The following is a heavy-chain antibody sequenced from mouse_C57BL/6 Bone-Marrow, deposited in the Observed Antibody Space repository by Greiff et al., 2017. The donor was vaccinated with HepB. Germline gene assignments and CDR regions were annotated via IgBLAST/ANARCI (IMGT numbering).Heavy chain of an antibody. CDR3: ARDLGYGSSSWCAY. V-gene: IGHV5-4*01. D-gene: IGHD1-1*01. J-gene: IGHJ3*01. Sequence: DVKLQESGGGLVKPGGSLKLSCAASGFTFSSYAMSWVRQTPEKRLEWVATISDGGSYTYYPDNVKGRFTISRDNAKNNLYLQMSHLKSEDTAMYYCARDLGYGSSSWCAYWGQGTLVTVSA. CDR2: ISDGGSYT. CDR1: GFTFSSYA.